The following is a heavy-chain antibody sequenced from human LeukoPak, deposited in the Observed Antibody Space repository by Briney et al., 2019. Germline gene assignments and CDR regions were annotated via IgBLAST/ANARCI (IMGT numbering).Heavy chain of an antibody. V-gene: IGHV3-23*01. CDR2: ISGSGGST. J-gene: IGHJ4*02. Sequence: GGSLRLSCAASGFTFSSYAMSWVRQAPGKGLEWVSAISGSGGSTYYADSVKGLFTISRDNSKNTLYLQMNSLRAEDTAVYYCANLGQWLAEIPPYWGQGTLVTVSS. CDR1: GFTFSSYA. D-gene: IGHD6-19*01. CDR3: ANLGQWLAEIPPY.